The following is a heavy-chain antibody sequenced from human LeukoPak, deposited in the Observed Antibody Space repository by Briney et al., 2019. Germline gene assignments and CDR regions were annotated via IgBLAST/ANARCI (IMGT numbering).Heavy chain of an antibody. CDR3: ARVSYYHGVYDRGPVVS. D-gene: IGHD5/OR15-5a*01. Sequence: GGSLRLSCAAFGFTFSRYTMNWVRQAPGKGLVWVSSISSSSSYIYYADSLQGRFTISRDNAKNSLNLQMNSLRVEDTAVYYCARVSYYHGVYDRGPVVSWGRGTLVTVSS. CDR2: ISSSSSYI. CDR1: GFTFSRYT. V-gene: IGHV3-21*01. J-gene: IGHJ4*02.